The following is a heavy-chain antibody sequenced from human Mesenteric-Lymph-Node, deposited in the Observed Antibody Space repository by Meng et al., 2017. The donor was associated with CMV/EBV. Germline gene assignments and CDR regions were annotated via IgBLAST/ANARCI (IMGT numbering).Heavy chain of an antibody. CDR3: AADTSGYYHFHY. Sequence: YYFRWIRQAPGQGLEWMGWIYSNGSGSNYPPLLRGGTTSVDTSNNQSAHMLTSVPAADAALEYCAADTSGYYHFHYWGQGTLVTVSS. D-gene: IGHD3-22*01. J-gene: IGHJ4*02. CDR2: IYSNGSG. V-gene: IGHV4-30-4*08. CDR1: YY.